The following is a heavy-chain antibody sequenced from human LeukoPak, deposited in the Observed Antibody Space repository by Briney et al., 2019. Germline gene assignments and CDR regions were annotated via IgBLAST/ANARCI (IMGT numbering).Heavy chain of an antibody. J-gene: IGHJ1*01. CDR2: TNPEGSGT. CDR3: ARGASVAAAGASP. Sequence: GGSLRLSCAASGFTFTRYWMHWVRHTPGKGLVWVSRTNPEGSGTGYADSVKGRFTISRDNAKNTLYLQMNSLRAEDTAVYYCARGASVAAAGASPWGRGTLVTASS. D-gene: IGHD6-13*01. V-gene: IGHV3-74*01. CDR1: GFTFTRYW.